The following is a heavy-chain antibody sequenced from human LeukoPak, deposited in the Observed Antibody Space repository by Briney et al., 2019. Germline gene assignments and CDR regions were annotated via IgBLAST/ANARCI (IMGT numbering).Heavy chain of an antibody. CDR1: GYTFTSYD. CDR2: MNPNSGNT. CDR3: ASLYCGGDCYPDDAFDI. D-gene: IGHD2-21*02. V-gene: IGHV1-8*02. Sequence: ASVKVSCKASGYTFTSYDINWVRQAAGQGLEWMGWMNPNSGNTGYAQKFQGRVTMTEDTSTDTAYMELSSLRSEDTAVYYCASLYCGGDCYPDDAFDIWGQGTMVTVSS. J-gene: IGHJ3*02.